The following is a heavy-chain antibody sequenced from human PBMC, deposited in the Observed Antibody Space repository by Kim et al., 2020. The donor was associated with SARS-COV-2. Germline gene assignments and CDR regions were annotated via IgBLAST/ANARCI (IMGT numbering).Heavy chain of an antibody. Sequence: GGSLRLSCVVSGFTFRVNAMSWVRQAPGKGLEWVAGITHAGEDTYYAESVKGRFAISRDNSRSTLYLQMNSLRVEDSALYFCAKEDGATRAWFHAWGQGTSVTVSS. CDR2: ITHAGEDT. CDR1: GFTFRVNA. J-gene: IGHJ5*02. CDR3: AKEDGATRAWFHA. D-gene: IGHD2-2*01. V-gene: IGHV3-23*01.